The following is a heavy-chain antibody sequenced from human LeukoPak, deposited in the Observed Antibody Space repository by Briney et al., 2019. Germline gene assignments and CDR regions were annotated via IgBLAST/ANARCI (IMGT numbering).Heavy chain of an antibody. D-gene: IGHD4-17*01. J-gene: IGHJ3*02. CDR1: DGSISSGDYY. V-gene: IGHV4-30-4*01. CDR2: IYYSGST. Sequence: PSETLSLTCTVSDGSISSGDYYWSWIRQPPGKGLEWIGYIYYSGSTYYNPSLKSRVTISVDTSKNQFSLKLSSVTAADTAVYYCVRLGIRVTNPIDAFDIWGQGTTVTVST. CDR3: VRLGIRVTNPIDAFDI.